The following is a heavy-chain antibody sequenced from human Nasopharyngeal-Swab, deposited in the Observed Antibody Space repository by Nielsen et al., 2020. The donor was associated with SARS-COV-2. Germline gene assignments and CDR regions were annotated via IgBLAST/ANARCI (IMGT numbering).Heavy chain of an antibody. D-gene: IGHD1-7*01. J-gene: IGHJ6*02. V-gene: IGHV1-8*01. Sequence: GSVKVSCKASGYTFTRYDINWVRQASGQGLEWMGWMNPNSGNTGYAQKFQGRVTMTRNTSISTAYMELSSLRSEDTAVYYCARGELELYYYYGLDVWGQGTTVTVSS. CDR3: ARGELELYYYYGLDV. CDR1: GYTFTRYD. CDR2: MNPNSGNT.